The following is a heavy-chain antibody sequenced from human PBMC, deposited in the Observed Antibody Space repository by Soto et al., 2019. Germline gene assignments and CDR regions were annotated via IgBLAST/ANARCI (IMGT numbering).Heavy chain of an antibody. CDR1: GFTFSSCS. CDR2: ISSSSSYI. J-gene: IGHJ5*02. D-gene: IGHD1-26*01. V-gene: IGHV3-21*01. CDR3: AGDADLSGSYGWFDP. Sequence: PGGSLRLSCAASGFTFSSCSMNWVRQAPGKGLEWVPSISSSSSYIYYADSVKGRFTISRDNAKNSLYLQMNSLRAEDTAVYYCAGDADLSGSYGWFDPWGQGT.